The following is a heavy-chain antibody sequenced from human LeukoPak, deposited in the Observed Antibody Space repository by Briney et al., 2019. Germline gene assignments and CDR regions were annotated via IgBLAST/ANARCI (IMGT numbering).Heavy chain of an antibody. V-gene: IGHV1-24*01. CDR3: ARSGRVDCGGDCYFSDY. J-gene: IGHJ4*02. D-gene: IGHD2-21*02. CDR2: FDPEDGET. CDR1: GYTLTELS. Sequence: ASVKVSCKVSGYTLTELSMHWVRQAPGKGLEWMGGFDPEDGETIYAQKFQGRVTMTEDTSTDTAYMELNSLRSDDTAVYYCARSGRVDCGGDCYFSDYWGQGTLVTVSS.